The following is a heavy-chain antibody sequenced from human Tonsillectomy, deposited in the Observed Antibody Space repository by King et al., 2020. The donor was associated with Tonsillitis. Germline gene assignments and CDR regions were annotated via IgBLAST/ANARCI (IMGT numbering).Heavy chain of an antibody. J-gene: IGHJ5*02. CDR1: GYTFSNFW. D-gene: IGHD2-15*01. Sequence: QLVQSGAEVRKPGESLKISCKGSGYTFSNFWIGWVRQMPGKGLEWMGIIYPGDSDSRYSPSFQGQVTISADKSISTAYLQWSSLKASDTAMYYCARLADGRAAWFDPWGQGTLVTVSS. CDR2: IYPGDSDS. V-gene: IGHV5-51*03. CDR3: ARLADGRAAWFDP.